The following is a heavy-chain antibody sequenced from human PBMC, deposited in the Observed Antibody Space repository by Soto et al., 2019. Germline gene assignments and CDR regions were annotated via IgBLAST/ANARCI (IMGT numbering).Heavy chain of an antibody. CDR2: IRSKANSYAT. Sequence: PGGSLRLSCAASGFTFSGSAMHWVRQASGKGLEWVGRIRSKANSYATAYAASVKGRFTISRDDSKNTAYLQMNSLKTEDTAVYYCTRHDDSHYDFWSGNWFAPWGQGTLVTVSS. J-gene: IGHJ5*02. D-gene: IGHD3-3*01. CDR1: GFTFSGSA. CDR3: TRHDDSHYDFWSGNWFAP. V-gene: IGHV3-73*01.